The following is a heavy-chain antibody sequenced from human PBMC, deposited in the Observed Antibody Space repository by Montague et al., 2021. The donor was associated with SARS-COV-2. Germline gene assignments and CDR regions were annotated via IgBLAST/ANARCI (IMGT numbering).Heavy chain of an antibody. V-gene: IGHV2-70*11. Sequence: PALVKPTQTLTLTCTFSGFSLSTSGMCVSWIRQHPGKALEWLARIDWDDDKYYSTSLKTRLTITKDTSKNQVVLTMTNMDPVDTATYYCARDKYYYDSSGYYPLVYFDYWGQGTLVTVSS. J-gene: IGHJ4*02. D-gene: IGHD3-22*01. CDR2: IDWDDDK. CDR3: ARDKYYYDSSGYYPLVYFDY. CDR1: GFSLSTSGMC.